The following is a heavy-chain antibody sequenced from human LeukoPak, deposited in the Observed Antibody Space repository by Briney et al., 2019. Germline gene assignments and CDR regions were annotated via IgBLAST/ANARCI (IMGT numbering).Heavy chain of an antibody. D-gene: IGHD6-19*01. J-gene: IGHJ4*02. V-gene: IGHV3-48*01. CDR3: AREHTPFGSGCTAAY. CDR2: ISPSSSTI. CDR1: GFTFSSYG. Sequence: GGSLRLSRAASGFTFSSYGMNWVRQAPGKGLEWVSYISPSSSTIYYADSGEGRFTISRDNAKNSLYLQMNSLRAEDTAVYYCAREHTPFGSGCTAAYWGQGTLVTVSS.